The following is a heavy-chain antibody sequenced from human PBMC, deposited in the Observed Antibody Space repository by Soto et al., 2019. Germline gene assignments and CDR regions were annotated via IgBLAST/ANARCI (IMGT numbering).Heavy chain of an antibody. D-gene: IGHD2-21*02. Sequence: GGSLRLSCAASGFTFSTYEMSWVRQAPGKGLEWVSVISGSGGSTYYADSVKGRFTISRDNSQNTVYLQMNSLRAEDTAVYYCAKERSLVVTAMDVWGQGTTVTVPS. CDR3: AKERSLVVTAMDV. J-gene: IGHJ6*02. V-gene: IGHV3-23*01. CDR1: GFTFSTYE. CDR2: ISGSGGST.